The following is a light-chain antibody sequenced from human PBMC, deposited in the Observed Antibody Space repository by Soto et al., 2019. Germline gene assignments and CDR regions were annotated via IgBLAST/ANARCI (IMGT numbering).Light chain of an antibody. CDR2: GAS. Sequence: EIVMTQSPATLSVSPGERATLSCRASQSVSSNLAWYQQKPGQAPRLLIYGASTRATGIPARFSGSGSGTEFTLTISSLQSEDFAVYYCQQYNNWPQTFGGGTMVEIK. CDR3: QQYNNWPQT. CDR1: QSVSSN. J-gene: IGKJ4*01. V-gene: IGKV3-15*01.